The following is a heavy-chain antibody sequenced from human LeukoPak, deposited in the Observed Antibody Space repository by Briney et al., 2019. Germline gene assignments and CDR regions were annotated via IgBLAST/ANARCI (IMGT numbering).Heavy chain of an antibody. CDR2: IYYSGST. Sequence: KPSETLSLTCTVSGGSMNSYYWSWIRQPPGKGLEWIGYIYYSGSTNYNPSLKSRVTISVDTSKNQFSLKMHSVTAADTAVYYCARHQFQLLVNDDAFDMWGQGTMVTVSS. D-gene: IGHD2-2*01. CDR3: ARHQFQLLVNDDAFDM. CDR1: GGSMNSYY. J-gene: IGHJ3*02. V-gene: IGHV4-59*08.